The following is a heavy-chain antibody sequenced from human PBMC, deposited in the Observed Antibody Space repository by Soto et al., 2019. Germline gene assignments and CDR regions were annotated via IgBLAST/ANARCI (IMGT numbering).Heavy chain of an antibody. CDR2: ISYDATST. CDR3: ARKDMGGSNYFYRYMDV. CDR1: GFTFSDFA. V-gene: IGHV3-30-3*01. D-gene: IGHD4-4*01. J-gene: IGHJ6*02. Sequence: GGSLRLSCAASGFTFSDFALHWVRQAPGKGLEWVTLISYDATSTYFADSVRGRFSISRDNSQNTLYLEMNGLRIEDTAVYYCARKDMGGSNYFYRYMDVWGQGTTVTVSS.